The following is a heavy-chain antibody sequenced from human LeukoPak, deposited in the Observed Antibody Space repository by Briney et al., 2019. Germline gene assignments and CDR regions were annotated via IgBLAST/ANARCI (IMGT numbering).Heavy chain of an antibody. CDR2: ISGDGTRT. CDR1: GFSFSSYA. V-gene: IGHV3-23*01. D-gene: IGHD6-19*01. Sequence: PGGSLRLSCAASGFSFSSYAMTWARQAPVKGQEWVSAISGDGTRTYYADSVKGRFTISRDNSKNTLYLQMNSLRAEDTAVYYCAKGQWLTREPNWFDPWGQGTLVTVSS. J-gene: IGHJ5*02. CDR3: AKGQWLTREPNWFDP.